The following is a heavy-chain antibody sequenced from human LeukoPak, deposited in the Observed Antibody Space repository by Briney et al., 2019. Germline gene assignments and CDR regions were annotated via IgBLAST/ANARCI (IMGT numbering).Heavy chain of an antibody. Sequence: GGSLRLSCAASGFTFSGSAMHWVRQASGKGLEWVGRIRSKANSYATAYAASVKGRFTISRDDSKNTAYLQMNSLKTEDTAVYYCTRLHDYDILTGYYRGYYYYGMDVWGQGTTVTVSS. D-gene: IGHD3-9*01. J-gene: IGHJ6*02. CDR3: TRLHDYDILTGYYRGYYYYGMDV. CDR1: GFTFSGSA. CDR2: IRSKANSYAT. V-gene: IGHV3-73*01.